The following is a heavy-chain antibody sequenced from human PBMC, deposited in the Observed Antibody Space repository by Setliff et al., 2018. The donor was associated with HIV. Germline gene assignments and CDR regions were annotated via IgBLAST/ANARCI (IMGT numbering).Heavy chain of an antibody. V-gene: IGHV1-18*01. D-gene: IGHD6-13*01. CDR2: ISTYNGNT. CDR3: ARFAAAAGLHDAFDI. Sequence: ASVKVSCKASGYTFNNFAISWVRQAPGQGLEWMGWISTYNGNTNYEQKLQGRVTMTTDTSTNTAYMELRSLRSDDTAVYYCARFAAAAGLHDAFDIWGQGTMVTVS. CDR1: GYTFNNFA. J-gene: IGHJ3*02.